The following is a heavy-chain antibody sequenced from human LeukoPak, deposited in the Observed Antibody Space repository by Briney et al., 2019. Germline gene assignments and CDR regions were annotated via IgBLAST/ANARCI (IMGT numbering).Heavy chain of an antibody. J-gene: IGHJ6*03. D-gene: IGHD6-6*01. V-gene: IGHV5-51*01. CDR2: IYPGDSDT. Sequence: GESLKISCKGSGYRFTSYWIGWVRPMPGKGLEWMGIIYPGDSDTRYSPSFQGQVTISADKSISTAYLQWSSLKASDTAMYYCARHHRRIAARLPFYYYYYMDVWGKGTTVTVSS. CDR1: GYRFTSYW. CDR3: ARHHRRIAARLPFYYYYYMDV.